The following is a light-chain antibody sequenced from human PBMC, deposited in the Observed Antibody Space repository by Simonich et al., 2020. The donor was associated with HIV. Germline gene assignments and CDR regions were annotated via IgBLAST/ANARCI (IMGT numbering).Light chain of an antibody. Sequence: DIVMTQSPLSLPVTPGEPASISCRSSQSLLHSDGKTYLYWYLQKPGQSPQLLMYEVSNLFSGVPDRFSGSGSGTDVTLKIRRVEAEDVGVYYCMQSIQLPPITFGQGTRLEIK. CDR2: EVS. V-gene: IGKV2D-29*02. CDR1: QSLLHSDGKTY. J-gene: IGKJ5*01. CDR3: MQSIQLPPIT.